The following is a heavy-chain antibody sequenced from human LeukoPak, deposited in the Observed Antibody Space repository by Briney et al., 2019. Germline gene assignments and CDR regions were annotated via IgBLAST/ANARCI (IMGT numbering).Heavy chain of an antibody. V-gene: IGHV3-74*01. Sequence: GGSLRLSCAASGFTVSNSWMFWVRQAPGKGLMYVSEINNDGNRIRYVDSVKGRFTISRDGAKSTLFLQMNSLRDDDTAMYYCARGGLPGGFDYWGQGTLVTVSS. CDR2: INNDGNRI. D-gene: IGHD7-27*01. J-gene: IGHJ4*02. CDR1: GFTVSNSW. CDR3: ARGGLPGGFDY.